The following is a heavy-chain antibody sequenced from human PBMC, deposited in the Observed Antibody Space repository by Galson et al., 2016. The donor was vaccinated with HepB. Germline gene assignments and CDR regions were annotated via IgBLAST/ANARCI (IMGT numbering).Heavy chain of an antibody. Sequence: SVKVSCKASGYSFFNYGINWVRQAPGQGLEWMGWISAFNGNRESTQRLQGRVILATDRSTSTAYMELRSLRSDDTAMYYCAREQSALRFGESYGFDIWSQGTLVTVSS. V-gene: IGHV1-18*04. D-gene: IGHD3-10*01. CDR2: ISAFNGNR. CDR3: AREQSALRFGESYGFDI. J-gene: IGHJ3*02. CDR1: GYSFFNYG.